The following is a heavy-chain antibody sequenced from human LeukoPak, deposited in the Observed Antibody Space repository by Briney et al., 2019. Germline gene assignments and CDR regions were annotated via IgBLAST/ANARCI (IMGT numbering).Heavy chain of an antibody. CDR2: IYYSGST. Sequence: PSETLSLACTVSGGSISSSSYYWGWIRQPPGKGLEWIGSIYYSGSTYYNPSLTSRVTISVDTSKNQFSLQLTSVTAADTAVYYCARPLRGRNNWFDPWGQGTLVTVSS. CDR1: GGSISSSSYY. CDR3: ARPLRGRNNWFDP. D-gene: IGHD3-16*01. J-gene: IGHJ5*02. V-gene: IGHV4-39*01.